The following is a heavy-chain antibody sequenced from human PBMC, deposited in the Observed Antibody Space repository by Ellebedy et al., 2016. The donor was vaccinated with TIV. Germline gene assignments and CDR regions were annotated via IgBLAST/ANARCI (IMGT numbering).Heavy chain of an antibody. Sequence: ASVKVSXXASGYTFTSYYMHWVRQAPGQGLEWMGIINPSGGSTSYAQKFQGRVTMTRDTSTSTVYMELSSLRSEDTAVYYCARGTSIAVAGKGWFDPWGQGTLVTVSS. V-gene: IGHV1-46*01. J-gene: IGHJ5*02. CDR1: GYTFTSYY. CDR3: ARGTSIAVAGKGWFDP. D-gene: IGHD6-19*01. CDR2: INPSGGST.